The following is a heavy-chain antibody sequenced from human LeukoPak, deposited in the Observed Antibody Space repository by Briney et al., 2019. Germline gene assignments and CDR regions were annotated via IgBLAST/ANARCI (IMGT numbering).Heavy chain of an antibody. CDR3: AKGERITMIVVVNVFDY. Sequence: GGSLRLSCAASGFTFSSYGMHWVRQAPGKGLEWVAVTSYDGSNKYYADSVKGRFTISRDNSKNTLYLQMNSLRAEDTAVYYCAKGERITMIVVVNVFDYWGQGTLVTVSS. V-gene: IGHV3-30*12. D-gene: IGHD3-22*01. CDR1: GFTFSSYG. J-gene: IGHJ4*02. CDR2: TSYDGSNK.